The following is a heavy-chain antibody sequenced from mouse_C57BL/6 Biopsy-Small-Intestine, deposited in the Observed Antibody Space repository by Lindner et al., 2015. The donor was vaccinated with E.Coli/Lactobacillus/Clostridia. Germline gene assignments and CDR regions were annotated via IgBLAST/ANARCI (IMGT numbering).Heavy chain of an antibody. CDR3: AREGPQNTSSWYIDF. D-gene: IGHD5-2*01. CDR2: IDPKSGDT. V-gene: IGHV1-66*01. J-gene: IGHJ2*01. CDR1: GYTFTGHF. Sequence: SVKVSCKASGYTFTGHFIHWVRQAPGQGLEWMGCIDPKSGDTDCARKFQGGVTMTSDTSITTAYLELTRLTSDDTAVYYCAREGPQNTSSWYIDFWGQGTLVTVSS.